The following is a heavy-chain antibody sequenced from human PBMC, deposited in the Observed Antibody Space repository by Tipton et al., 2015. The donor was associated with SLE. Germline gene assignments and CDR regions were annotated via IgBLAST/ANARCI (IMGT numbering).Heavy chain of an antibody. D-gene: IGHD2/OR15-2a*01. CDR1: GFTFDDYG. CDR2: INWNGDST. J-gene: IGHJ4*02. CDR3: ARVISRAEYFFDS. Sequence: SLRLSCAASGFTFDDYGMSWVRKAPGKGLEWVSHINWNGDSTGYADSVKGRFTISRDNTKNFRYLQMNSLRVEDTALYYCARVISRAEYFFDSCGQGTLVPVSS. V-gene: IGHV3-20*04.